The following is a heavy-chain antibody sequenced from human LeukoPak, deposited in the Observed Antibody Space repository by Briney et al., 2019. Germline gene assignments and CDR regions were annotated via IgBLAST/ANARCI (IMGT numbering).Heavy chain of an antibody. CDR1: GGSISNYY. Sequence: PSETLSLTCTVSGGSISNYYWSWIRQPPGKGLEWIGYFYYSGSTNYNPSLKSRVIISVDTSKNQFSLKLSSVAAADTAVYYCARDYGDYFDYWGQGTLVTVSS. CDR2: FYYSGST. J-gene: IGHJ4*02. CDR3: ARDYGDYFDY. V-gene: IGHV4-59*01. D-gene: IGHD4-17*01.